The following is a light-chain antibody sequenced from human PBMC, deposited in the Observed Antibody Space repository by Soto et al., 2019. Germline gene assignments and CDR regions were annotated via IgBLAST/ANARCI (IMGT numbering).Light chain of an antibody. CDR3: QSYDSNDHVV. CDR2: EDS. J-gene: IGLJ2*01. CDR1: SGSIAGYY. Sequence: NFMLTQPHSVSESPGKTVTISCTRSSGSIAGYYVQWYQQRPDSAPTTVIYEDSQRPSGVPDRFSGSIDRPSNSASLTISALQPEDEADYFCQSYDSNDHVVFGGGTKVTVL. V-gene: IGLV6-57*04.